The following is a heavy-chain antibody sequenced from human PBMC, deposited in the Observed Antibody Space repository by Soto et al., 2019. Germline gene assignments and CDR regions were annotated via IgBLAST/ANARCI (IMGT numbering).Heavy chain of an antibody. CDR3: ASSGAAGPFNLYYDMCV. Sequence: QVQLVQSGAEVNKPGSSVKVSCKASGGTFSSYAISWVRQAPGQGLEWMGGIIHIFGTAHYAQKVKGRVTITADESTSTAAVEVRSLRSEDTAVYSWASSGAAGPFNLYYDMCVWGPGNTVTV. D-gene: IGHD6-13*01. CDR2: IIHIFGTA. J-gene: IGHJ6*02. V-gene: IGHV1-69*01. CDR1: GGTFSSYA.